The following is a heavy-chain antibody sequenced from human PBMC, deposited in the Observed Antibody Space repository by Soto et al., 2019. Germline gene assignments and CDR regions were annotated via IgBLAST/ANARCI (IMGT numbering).Heavy chain of an antibody. V-gene: IGHV5-51*01. CDR3: ERRSTWNSAAPDY. Sequence: GESLKISCKGSGYIFTTYWIAWVRQRPGKGLEWIGIIFPDDSDVRYSPSFQGQVTISADKSINTAYLQWSSLKASDTAMYYCERRSTWNSAAPDYWGQGTLVTVSS. CDR1: GYIFTTYW. CDR2: IFPDDSDV. J-gene: IGHJ4*02. D-gene: IGHD6-13*01.